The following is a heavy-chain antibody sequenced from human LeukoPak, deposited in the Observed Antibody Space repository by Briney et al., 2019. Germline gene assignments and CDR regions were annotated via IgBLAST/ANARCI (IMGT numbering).Heavy chain of an antibody. D-gene: IGHD6-19*01. CDR2: ISGSGGST. CDR1: GFTFSSYA. Sequence: PGGSLRLSCAASGFTFSSYAMSWVRQAPGKGLEWVSAISGSGGSTYYADSVKGRFTISRDNSKNTLFLQMNSLSAEDTAVYYCAKGVSVAVSGTMHYHYMDVWGKGTTVTISS. CDR3: AKGVSVAVSGTMHYHYMDV. V-gene: IGHV3-23*01. J-gene: IGHJ6*03.